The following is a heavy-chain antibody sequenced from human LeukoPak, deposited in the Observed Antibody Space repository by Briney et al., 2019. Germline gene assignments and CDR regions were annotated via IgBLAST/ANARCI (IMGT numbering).Heavy chain of an antibody. J-gene: IGHJ4*02. CDR3: ARDPTNSGGWHPFFDY. D-gene: IGHD6-19*01. CDR1: GGTFSSYA. V-gene: IGHV1-69*13. CDR2: IIPIFGTA. Sequence: ASVKVSCKASGGTFSSYAISWVRQAPGQGLEWMGGIIPIFGTANYAQKFQGRVTITADESTSTAYMELKSLRSDDTAVYDCARDPTNSGGWHPFFDYWGQGTLVAVSS.